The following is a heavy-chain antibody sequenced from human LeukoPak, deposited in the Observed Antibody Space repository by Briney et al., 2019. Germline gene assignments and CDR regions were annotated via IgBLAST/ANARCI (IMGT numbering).Heavy chain of an antibody. D-gene: IGHD1-14*01. Sequence: GGSLRLSCAASGFTLSRYSIIWVRQAPGKGREGVSYISSSSGTIYYAESVKGRFTISRDNAKNSLYLQMNSLRAEDTAVYYCARAGLTGRGTYWFDPWGQGTLVTVYS. CDR2: ISSSSGTI. J-gene: IGHJ5*02. CDR1: GFTLSRYS. V-gene: IGHV3-48*01. CDR3: ARAGLTGRGTYWFDP.